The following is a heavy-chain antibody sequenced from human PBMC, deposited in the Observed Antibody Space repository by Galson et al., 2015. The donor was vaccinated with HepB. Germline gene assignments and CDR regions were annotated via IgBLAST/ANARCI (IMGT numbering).Heavy chain of an antibody. CDR2: ISSSSSTI. Sequence: SLRLSCAASGFTFSSYSMNWVRQAPGKGLEWVSYISSSSSTIYYADSVKGRFTISRDNAKNSLYLQMNSLRDEDTAVYYCARERGYYDSSGYYFPEYFQHWGQGTLVTVSS. CDR3: ARERGYYDSSGYYFPEYFQH. D-gene: IGHD3-22*01. CDR1: GFTFSSYS. J-gene: IGHJ1*01. V-gene: IGHV3-48*02.